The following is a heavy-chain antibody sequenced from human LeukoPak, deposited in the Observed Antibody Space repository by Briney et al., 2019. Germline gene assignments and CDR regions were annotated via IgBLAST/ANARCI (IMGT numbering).Heavy chain of an antibody. CDR2: ISSSSSYT. CDR1: GFTFSDYY. CDR3: ARRTEDTAMVYDY. Sequence: GGSLRLSCAASGFTFSDYYMSWIRQAPGKGLEWVSYISSSSSYTNYADSVKGRFTISRDNAKNSLYLQMNSLRAEDAAVYYCARRTEDTAMVYDYWGQGTLVTVSS. V-gene: IGHV3-11*06. D-gene: IGHD5-18*01. J-gene: IGHJ4*02.